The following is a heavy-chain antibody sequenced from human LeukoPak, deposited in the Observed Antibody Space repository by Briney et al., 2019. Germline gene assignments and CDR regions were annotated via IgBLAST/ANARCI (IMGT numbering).Heavy chain of an antibody. J-gene: IGHJ6*02. CDR3: AKSLLRFLEWLSSVRGYYGMDV. CDR2: ISGSGGST. V-gene: IGHV3-23*01. CDR1: GFTFSSYA. D-gene: IGHD3-3*01. Sequence: GGSLRLSCAAPGFTFSSYAMSWVRQAPGKGLEWVSAISGSGGSTYYADSVKGRFTISRDNSKNTLYLQMNSLRAEDTAVYYCAKSLLRFLEWLSSVRGYYGMDVWGQGTTVTVSS.